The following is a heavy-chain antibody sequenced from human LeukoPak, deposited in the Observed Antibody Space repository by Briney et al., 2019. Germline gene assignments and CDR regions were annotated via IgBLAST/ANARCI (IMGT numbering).Heavy chain of an antibody. CDR2: ISSSSSYI. Sequence: PGGSLRLSCAASGFTFSSYSMNWVRQAPGKGLEWVSSISSSSSYIYYADSVKGRFTISRDNAKNSLYLQMNSLRAEDTAVYYCARDQRAVAGPPVLDAFDIWGQGTMVTVSS. J-gene: IGHJ3*02. CDR3: ARDQRAVAGPPVLDAFDI. CDR1: GFTFSSYS. V-gene: IGHV3-21*01. D-gene: IGHD6-19*01.